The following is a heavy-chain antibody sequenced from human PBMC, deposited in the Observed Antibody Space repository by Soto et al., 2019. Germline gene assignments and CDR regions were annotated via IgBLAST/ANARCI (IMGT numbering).Heavy chain of an antibody. Sequence: VQLVESGGGVLQPGRSQRLSCAASGFTFSVYAMHWVRQAPGKGLERVAVVSHDGRNTHYADSVKGRFTISRDSSKNTVSLEMTSLRAEDTAVYYCAKGGRQWLVTSDFNYWGQGALVTVSS. CDR1: GFTFSVYA. CDR2: VSHDGRNT. V-gene: IGHV3-30*18. CDR3: AKGGRQWLVTSDFNY. D-gene: IGHD6-19*01. J-gene: IGHJ4*02.